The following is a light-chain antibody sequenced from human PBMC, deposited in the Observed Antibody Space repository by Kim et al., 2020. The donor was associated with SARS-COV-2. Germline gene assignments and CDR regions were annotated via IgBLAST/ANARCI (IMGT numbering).Light chain of an antibody. CDR3: LQHNTYPVT. Sequence: VSVRDIVTITFRATQDIINYFGLYPHNPGTAPKRLFYGAYSLQSGVPSRFSGSGSGTEFTLSISSLQPQDFATYFCLQHNTYPVTFGQGTRLEIK. J-gene: IGKJ5*01. CDR2: GAY. CDR1: QDIINY. V-gene: IGKV1-17*01.